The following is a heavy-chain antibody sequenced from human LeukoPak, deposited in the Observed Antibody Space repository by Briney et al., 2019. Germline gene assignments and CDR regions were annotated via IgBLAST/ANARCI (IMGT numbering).Heavy chain of an antibody. D-gene: IGHD3-22*01. CDR2: IYYSGST. J-gene: IGHJ4*02. Sequence: PSETLSLTCTVSGGSISSYYWSWIRQPPGKGLECIRYIYYSGSTNYNPSLKSRITISVDTFKNHFSLKLSSVAAADTAVYYCARAGDYDSSGSYRDYWGRGTLVTVSS. CDR3: ARAGDYDSSGSYRDY. V-gene: IGHV4-59*01. CDR1: GGSISSYY.